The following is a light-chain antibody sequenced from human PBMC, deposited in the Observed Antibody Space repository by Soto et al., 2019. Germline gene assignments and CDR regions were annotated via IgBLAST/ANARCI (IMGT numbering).Light chain of an antibody. CDR2: DAS. Sequence: ILMTQSPATLSVSPGQRATLSCRARQSVSNNLAWYQQKPGQAPRLLIYDASTRATGIPARFSGSASGTEFTLTISGLQSEDFAVYYCQQYNNWPPWTFGQGTKVEIK. V-gene: IGKV3-15*01. CDR1: QSVSNN. CDR3: QQYNNWPPWT. J-gene: IGKJ1*01.